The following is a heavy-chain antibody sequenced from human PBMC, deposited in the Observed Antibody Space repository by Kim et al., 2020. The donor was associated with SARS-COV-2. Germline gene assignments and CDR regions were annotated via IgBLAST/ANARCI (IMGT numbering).Heavy chain of an antibody. J-gene: IGHJ4*02. D-gene: IGHD6-13*01. Sequence: NPSPKSRVTISVDTSKNQFSLKLSSVTAADTAVYYCARVWQQLGLYYFDYWGQGTLVTVSS. CDR3: ARVWQQLGLYYFDY. V-gene: IGHV4-39*01.